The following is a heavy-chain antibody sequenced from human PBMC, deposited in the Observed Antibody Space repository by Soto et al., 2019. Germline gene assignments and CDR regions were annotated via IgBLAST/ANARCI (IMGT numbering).Heavy chain of an antibody. CDR3: ARVSGFFGVVIIRDYYYGMDV. J-gene: IGHJ6*02. CDR1: GYTFTSYG. D-gene: IGHD3-3*01. CDR2: ISAYDGNT. Sequence: ASVKVSCKASGYTFTSYGISWVRQAPGQGLEWMGWISAYDGNTNYAQKLQGRVTMTTDTSTGTAYMELRSLRSDDTAVYYCARVSGFFGVVIIRDYYYGMDVWGQGTTVTVSS. V-gene: IGHV1-18*04.